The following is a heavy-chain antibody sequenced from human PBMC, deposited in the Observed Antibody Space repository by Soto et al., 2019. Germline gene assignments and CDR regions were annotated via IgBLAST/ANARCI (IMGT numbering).Heavy chain of an antibody. Sequence: QITLKESGPPLVKPTQTLTLTCSCSGFSLDSDGVGVGWIRQPPGKALEWLALIYWDDDKVYRPSLQSRLTITKDTATNQVVLKMTDMDPVDTATYYCVHTSLYQGDFWGRGTLVTVSS. CDR1: GFSLDSDGVG. CDR2: IYWDDDK. J-gene: IGHJ4*02. V-gene: IGHV2-5*02. CDR3: VHTSLYQGDF. D-gene: IGHD2-2*01.